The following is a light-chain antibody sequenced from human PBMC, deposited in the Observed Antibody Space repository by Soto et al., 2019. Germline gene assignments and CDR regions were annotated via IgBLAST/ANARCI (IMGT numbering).Light chain of an antibody. J-gene: IGKJ3*01. CDR2: GAS. CDR1: QSVRSN. CDR3: QQYNTWPLF. Sequence: EIVMTQSPATLSVSPGERATLSCRASQSVRSNVAWYQQKPGQAPRLLIYGASTRATGIPARFSGSGSGTEFTLTISSLQSEDFAVYYCQQYNTWPLFFGPGTKVDIK. V-gene: IGKV3-15*01.